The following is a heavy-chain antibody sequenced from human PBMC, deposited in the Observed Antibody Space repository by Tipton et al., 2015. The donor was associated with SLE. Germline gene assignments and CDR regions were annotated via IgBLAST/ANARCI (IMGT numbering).Heavy chain of an antibody. V-gene: IGHV1-3*01. CDR1: GYTFTSYA. D-gene: IGHD3-10*01. CDR3: AKDLGDWGPDFDY. Sequence: QLVQSGAEVKKPGASVKVSCKASGYTFTSYAMHWVRQDPGQRLEWMGWINAGNGNTKYSQKFQGRVTFTWDTSATTAYMEVSRLRSEDTAVYYCAKDLGDWGPDFDYWGQGTPITVSS. CDR2: INAGNGNT. J-gene: IGHJ4*02.